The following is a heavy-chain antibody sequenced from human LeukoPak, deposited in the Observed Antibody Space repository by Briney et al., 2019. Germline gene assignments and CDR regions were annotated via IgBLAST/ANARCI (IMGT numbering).Heavy chain of an antibody. CDR3: AKEEVYCSSTSCPARARPPYYYYGMDV. Sequence: GGSLRLSCAASGFTFDDYAMHWVRQAPGKGLEWVSLISGDGGSTYYADSVKGRFTISRDNSKNSLYLQMNSLRTKDTALYYCAKEEVYCSSTSCPARARPPYYYYGMDVWGQGTTVTVSS. D-gene: IGHD2-2*01. CDR1: GFTFDDYA. J-gene: IGHJ6*02. V-gene: IGHV3-43*02. CDR2: ISGDGGST.